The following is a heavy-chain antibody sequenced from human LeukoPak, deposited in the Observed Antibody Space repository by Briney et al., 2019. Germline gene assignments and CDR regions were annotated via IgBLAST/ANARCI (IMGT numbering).Heavy chain of an antibody. Sequence: TSETLSLTCAVSGYSISSGYYWGWIRQPPGKGLEWIGSMYHSGSTYYNPSLKSRVTISVDTSKKQFSLKLTSVTAADTAVYYCAREVYSGRPSRSPFDYWGQGTLVTVSS. V-gene: IGHV4-38-2*02. J-gene: IGHJ4*02. D-gene: IGHD6-13*01. CDR2: MYHSGST. CDR3: AREVYSGRPSRSPFDY. CDR1: GYSISSGYY.